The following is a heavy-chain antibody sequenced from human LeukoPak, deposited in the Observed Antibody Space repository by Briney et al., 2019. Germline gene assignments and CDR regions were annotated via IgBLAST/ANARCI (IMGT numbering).Heavy chain of an antibody. J-gene: IGHJ4*02. V-gene: IGHV3-30*01. CDR3: ARDLSRYYFDY. CDR1: GFTFSSYA. CDR2: ISYDGSNK. Sequence: GRSLRLSCAASGFTFSSYAMHWVRQAPGKGLEWVAVISYDGSNKYYADSVKGRFTISRDNSKNTLYLQMNGLRAEDTAVYYCARDLSRYYFDYWGQGTLVTVSS. D-gene: IGHD2/OR15-2a*01.